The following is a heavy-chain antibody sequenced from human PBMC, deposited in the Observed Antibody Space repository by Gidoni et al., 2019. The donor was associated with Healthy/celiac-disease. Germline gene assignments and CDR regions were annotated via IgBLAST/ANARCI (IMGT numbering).Heavy chain of an antibody. V-gene: IGHV3-11*05. Sequence: QVQLVESGGGLVKPGGSLRLSCAASGFTFSDYYMSWIRQAPGKGLEWVSYISSSSSYTNYADSVKGRFTISRDNAKNSLYLQMNSLRAEDTAVYYCARFGSNYSPFDYWGQGTLVTVSS. J-gene: IGHJ4*02. CDR1: GFTFSDYY. CDR2: ISSSSSYT. D-gene: IGHD4-4*01. CDR3: ARFGSNYSPFDY.